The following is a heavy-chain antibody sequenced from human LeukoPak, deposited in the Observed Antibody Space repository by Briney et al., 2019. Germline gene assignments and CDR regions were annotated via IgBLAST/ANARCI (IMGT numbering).Heavy chain of an antibody. Sequence: GGSLRLSCAASRFNFGNNDMNWVRQTPGKGLEWVSGIRGYNGQTYYADSVKGRFTIPRDKSVDTVYLQMNGLKTEDTAVYYCAKNITMMVFWGQGTLVTVSS. CDR2: IRGYNGQT. J-gene: IGHJ4*02. CDR1: RFNFGNND. D-gene: IGHD3-22*01. V-gene: IGHV3-23*01. CDR3: AKNITMMVF.